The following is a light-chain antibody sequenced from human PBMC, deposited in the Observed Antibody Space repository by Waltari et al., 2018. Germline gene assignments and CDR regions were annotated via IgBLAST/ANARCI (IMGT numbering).Light chain of an antibody. J-gene: IGLJ2*01. CDR3: SSRDSSGDVV. CDR2: GKN. V-gene: IGLV3-19*01. CDR1: IPRVYF. Sequence: SSELTQDPAVSVALGQPVRLTCHGNIPRVYFANWCQQTPGQAPLLVIYGKNNRPAGIPDRFSASTSRNTASLTITGAQAEDEAHYYCSSRDSSGDVVFGGGTKLTVL.